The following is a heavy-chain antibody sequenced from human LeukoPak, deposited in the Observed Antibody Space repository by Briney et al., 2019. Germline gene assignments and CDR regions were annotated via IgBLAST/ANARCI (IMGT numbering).Heavy chain of an antibody. CDR2: IYYSGST. V-gene: IGHV4-59*01. Sequence: PSETLSLTCTVSGGSISSYYWSWIRQPPGKGLEWIGYIYYSGSTNYNPSLKSRVTISVDTSKNQFSLKLSSVTAADTAVYYCARAKSGYYTSRYFDYWGQGTLVTVSS. D-gene: IGHD3-3*01. J-gene: IGHJ4*02. CDR1: GGSISSYY. CDR3: ARAKSGYYTSRYFDY.